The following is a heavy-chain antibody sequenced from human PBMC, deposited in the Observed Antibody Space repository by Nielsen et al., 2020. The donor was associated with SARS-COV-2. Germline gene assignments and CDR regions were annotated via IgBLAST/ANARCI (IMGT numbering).Heavy chain of an antibody. CDR1: GFIFSSYS. Sequence: GESLKISCAASGFIFSSYSLNWVRQAPGKELEWVSYISSSGRVIYYADSVKGRFTISRDNSKNTLYLQMNSLRAEDMAVYYCARAYGSGSYYEFDPWGQGTLVTVSS. V-gene: IGHV3-48*01. CDR3: ARAYGSGSYYEFDP. D-gene: IGHD3-10*01. J-gene: IGHJ5*02. CDR2: ISSSGRVI.